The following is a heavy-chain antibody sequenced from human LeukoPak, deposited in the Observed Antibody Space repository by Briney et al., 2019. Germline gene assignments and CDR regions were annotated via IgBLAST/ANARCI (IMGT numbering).Heavy chain of an antibody. D-gene: IGHD6-13*01. CDR2: ISYDGSNK. Sequence: GGSLRLSCAASGFTFSSYGMHWVRQAPGKGLEWVAVISYDGSNKYYADSVKGRFTISRDNSKNTLYLQMNSLRAEDTAVYYCASPSKGSSWYGGYFDYWGQGTLVTVSS. J-gene: IGHJ4*02. CDR3: ASPSKGSSWYGGYFDY. CDR1: GFTFSSYG. V-gene: IGHV3-30*03.